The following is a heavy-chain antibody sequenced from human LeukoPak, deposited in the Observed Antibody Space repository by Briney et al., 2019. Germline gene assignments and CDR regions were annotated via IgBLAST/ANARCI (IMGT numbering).Heavy chain of an antibody. CDR3: ARVLGYDFWSGYYDWNYFDY. D-gene: IGHD3-3*01. V-gene: IGHV1-69*06. CDR2: IIPVFGTA. Sequence: GASVKVSCKASGGTFSSYAISWVRQAPGQGPEWMGGIIPVFGTANYAQKFQGRVTITADKSTSTAYMELSSLRSEDTAVYYCARVLGYDFWSGYYDWNYFDYWGQGTLVTVSS. CDR1: GGTFSSYA. J-gene: IGHJ4*02.